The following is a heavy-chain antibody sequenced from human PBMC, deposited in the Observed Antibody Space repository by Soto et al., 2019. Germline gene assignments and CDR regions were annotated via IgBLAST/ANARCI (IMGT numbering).Heavy chain of an antibody. CDR2: INPNSGGT. J-gene: IGHJ5*02. CDR3: ARGGAGPTYYDFWSGYQNGFDP. V-gene: IGHV1-2*04. Sequence: SVKVFRTASTYTFSVSFFPWVLQAPGQGLERTGWINPNSGGTSYAQTFQGWVTMTRDTSISTAYMELSRLRSDDTAVYYCARGGAGPTYYDFWSGYQNGFDPCAQGTLVPVSS. CDR1: TYTFSVSF. D-gene: IGHD3-3*01.